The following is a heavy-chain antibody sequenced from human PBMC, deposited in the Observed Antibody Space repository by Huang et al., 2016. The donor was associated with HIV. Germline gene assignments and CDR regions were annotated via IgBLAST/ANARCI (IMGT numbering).Heavy chain of an antibody. J-gene: IGHJ4*02. Sequence: QIHLVQSGPEVKQPGASGKVSCKASGYKFHIYEITWVRQTPGQGLDWMGWISGDNVSTRFAQKFQDRLTMTTDVATSTAYLELRSLRLDDTAVYYCARTKGEFDFWGQGALVTVSS. CDR2: ISGDNVST. CDR3: ARTKGEFDF. V-gene: IGHV1-18*04. D-gene: IGHD3-16*01. CDR1: GYKFHIYE.